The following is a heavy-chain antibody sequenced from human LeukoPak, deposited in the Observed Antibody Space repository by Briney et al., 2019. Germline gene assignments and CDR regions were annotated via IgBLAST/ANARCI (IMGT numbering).Heavy chain of an antibody. Sequence: PGGSLRLSCAASGFTVSSNYMSWVRQAPGKGLEWVSVIYSGGSTYYADSVKGRFTISRDNSKNTLYLQMNSLRAEDTAVYYCAGPTLGYCSGGSCPPDPVDYWGQGTLVTVSS. CDR1: GFTVSSNY. D-gene: IGHD2-15*01. CDR2: IYSGGST. J-gene: IGHJ4*02. CDR3: AGPTLGYCSGGSCPPDPVDY. V-gene: IGHV3-53*05.